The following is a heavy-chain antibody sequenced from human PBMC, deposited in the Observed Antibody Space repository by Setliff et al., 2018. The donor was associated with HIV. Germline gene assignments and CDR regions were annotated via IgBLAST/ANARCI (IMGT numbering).Heavy chain of an antibody. CDR3: ARELRITIFGVVNNWFDP. D-gene: IGHD3-3*01. CDR2: STPLLDTT. Sequence: SVKVSCKASGGTFSSYGITWVRQAPGQGLEWMGGSTPLLDTTNYAQKFQGRVTITTDESTSTAYMELSSLRSEDTAVYYCARELRITIFGVVNNWFDPWGQGTLVTVSS. CDR1: GGTFSSYG. J-gene: IGHJ5*02. V-gene: IGHV1-69*05.